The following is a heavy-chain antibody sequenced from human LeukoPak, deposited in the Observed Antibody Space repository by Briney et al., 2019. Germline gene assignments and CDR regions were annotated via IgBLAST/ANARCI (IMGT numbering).Heavy chain of an antibody. V-gene: IGHV1-18*01. J-gene: IGHJ6*02. CDR2: ISGYNGDT. CDR3: ARFWVFGADTSPPYHQGMDL. Sequence: ASVKVSCQTSGYNFKTHAVSWVRQVPGQGLEWMGWISGYNGDTAFAQKFQGRARMTKDTSTTTAYMELRSLTPDDTAVYYCARFWVFGADTSPPYHQGMDLWGRGTTVTVSS. CDR1: GYNFKTHA. D-gene: IGHD3-3*01.